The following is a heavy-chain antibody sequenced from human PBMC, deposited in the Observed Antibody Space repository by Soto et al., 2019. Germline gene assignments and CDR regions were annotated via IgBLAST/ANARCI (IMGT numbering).Heavy chain of an antibody. J-gene: IGHJ4*02. D-gene: IGHD3-22*01. CDR2: ISAYNGNT. V-gene: IGHV1-18*01. CDR3: ARNRDYYYDSSGYYHDFDY. Sequence: ASVKVSCKASGYTFTSYGISWVRQAPGQGLEWMGWISAYNGNTNYAQKLQGRVTMTTDTSTSTAYMELRSLRSDDTAVYYCARNRDYYYDSSGYYHDFDYWGQGTLVTVSS. CDR1: GYTFTSYG.